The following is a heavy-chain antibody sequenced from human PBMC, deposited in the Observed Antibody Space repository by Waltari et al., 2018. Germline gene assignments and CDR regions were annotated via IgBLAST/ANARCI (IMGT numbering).Heavy chain of an antibody. J-gene: IGHJ4*02. Sequence: EVQLVESGGVVVQPGGSLRLSCAASGFTFDDYAMHWVRQAPGKGLEWVSLISWDGGSTYADSVKGRFTISRDNSKNSLYLQMNSLRAEDTALYYCAKDGPHRDHYFDYWGQGTLVTVSS. CDR1: GFTFDDYA. CDR3: AKDGPHRDHYFDY. V-gene: IGHV3-43D*03. CDR2: ISWDGGST.